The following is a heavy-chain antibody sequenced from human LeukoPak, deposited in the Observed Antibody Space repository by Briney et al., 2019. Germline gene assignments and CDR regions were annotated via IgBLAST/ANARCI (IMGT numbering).Heavy chain of an antibody. Sequence: SETLSLTCTVSAVSIINYYWTWLRQPAGKGLEWIGRIFATGSTNCNPSLKSRVTLSVDTSKHQFSLKLSSVTAADTAVYYCARGQLVLDYWGQGTLVTVSS. CDR3: ARGQLVLDY. CDR2: IFATGST. CDR1: AVSIINYY. D-gene: IGHD6-6*01. J-gene: IGHJ4*02. V-gene: IGHV4-4*07.